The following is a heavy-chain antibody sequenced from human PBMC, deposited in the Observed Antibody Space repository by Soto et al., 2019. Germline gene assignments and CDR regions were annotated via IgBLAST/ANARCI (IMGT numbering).Heavy chain of an antibody. CDR3: ARRYYYDSSGYYNYYYGMDV. J-gene: IGHJ6*02. CDR1: GGTFSSYA. Sequence: QVQLVQSGAEVKKPGSSVKVSCKASGGTFSSYAISWVRQAPGQGLEWMGGIIPIFGTANYAQKFQGRVTITADESTSTAYMELSSLRSEDTAVYYCARRYYYDSSGYYNYYYGMDVWGQGTTVTGSS. D-gene: IGHD3-22*01. V-gene: IGHV1-69*01. CDR2: IIPIFGTA.